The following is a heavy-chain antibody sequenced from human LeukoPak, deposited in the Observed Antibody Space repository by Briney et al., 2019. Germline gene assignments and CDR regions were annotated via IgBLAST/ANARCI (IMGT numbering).Heavy chain of an antibody. CDR3: AKGRAAAYYFDY. CDR2: ISGSGGNT. Sequence: GGSLRLSSAASGFTFSTYSMTWVRQAPGKGLEWVSAISGSGGNTYYADSVKGRFTISRDNSKNTLYLQMNSLRAEDTALYYCAKGRAAAYYFDYWGQGTLVTVSS. D-gene: IGHD6-13*01. J-gene: IGHJ4*02. V-gene: IGHV3-23*01. CDR1: GFTFSTYS.